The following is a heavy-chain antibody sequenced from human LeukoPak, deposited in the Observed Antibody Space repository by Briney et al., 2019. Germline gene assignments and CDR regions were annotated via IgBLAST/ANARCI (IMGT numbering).Heavy chain of an antibody. V-gene: IGHV4-39*07. J-gene: IGHJ6*03. CDR2: IYHSGST. Sequence: SETLSLTCTVSGGSISNSSYYWGWIRQPPGKGLEWIGSIYHSGSTYYNPSLKSRVTISVDTSKNQFSLKLSSVTAADTAVYYCARETSQKGAHYMDVWGKGTTITISS. CDR1: GGSISNSSYY. CDR3: ARETSQKGAHYMDV. D-gene: IGHD3-16*01.